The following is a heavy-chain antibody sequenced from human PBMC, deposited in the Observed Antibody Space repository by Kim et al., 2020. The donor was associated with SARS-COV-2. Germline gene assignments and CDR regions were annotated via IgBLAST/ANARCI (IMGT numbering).Heavy chain of an antibody. CDR2: TTNKNNIYTT. Sequence: GGSLRLSCAASGFQFTDHYMDWVRQAPGKGLEWLSRTTNKNNIYTTYAPSVKGRFTVSRDDSKNSLFLQMNSLQSEDTAVYFCVRDTAAAMDVWGQGTTV. V-gene: IGHV3-72*01. CDR1: GFQFTDHY. J-gene: IGHJ6*02. D-gene: IGHD6-25*01. CDR3: VRDTAAAMDV.